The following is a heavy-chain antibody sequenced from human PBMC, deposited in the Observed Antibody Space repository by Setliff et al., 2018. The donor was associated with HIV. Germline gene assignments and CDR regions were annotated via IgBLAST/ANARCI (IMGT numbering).Heavy chain of an antibody. J-gene: IGHJ5*02. CDR3: ARDAPTVYANGWFDP. CDR1: GYSISSGFY. D-gene: IGHD2-8*01. Sequence: SETLSLTCAVSGYSISSGFYWGWIRQPPGKGLEWIGSIYHSGSTYYNPSLRSRVTISVDTSKNQFSLKLSSVTAADTAVYYCARDAPTVYANGWFDPWGQGTLVTVPS. V-gene: IGHV4-38-2*02. CDR2: IYHSGST.